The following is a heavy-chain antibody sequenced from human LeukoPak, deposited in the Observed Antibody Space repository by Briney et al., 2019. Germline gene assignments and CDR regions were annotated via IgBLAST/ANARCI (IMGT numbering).Heavy chain of an antibody. Sequence: GGSLRLSCAASGFAFSAYEMNWVPQAPGKGLEWVSYISGTDSTTYYADSVKGRFTISRDNARNSLYLQMNSLRVEDTALYYCTTLGYHLDSWGQGTLVTVSS. CDR1: GFAFSAYE. V-gene: IGHV3-48*03. D-gene: IGHD3-22*01. CDR2: ISGTDSTT. CDR3: TTLGYHLDS. J-gene: IGHJ4*02.